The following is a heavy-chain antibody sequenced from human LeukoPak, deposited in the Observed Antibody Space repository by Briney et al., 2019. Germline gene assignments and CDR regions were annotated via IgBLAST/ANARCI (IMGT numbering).Heavy chain of an antibody. Sequence: ASVKVSCKASGYAFSRYGISWVRQAPGQGLEWMGWIFTHNGHTNYAQKHQGRVTMTTDTFTSTAYMELRSLRSDDTAVYYCARDITVTMSGQALWARGTVLTVSS. J-gene: IGHJ4*02. CDR3: ARDITVTMSGQAL. D-gene: IGHD4/OR15-4a*01. V-gene: IGHV1-18*01. CDR1: GYAFSRYG. CDR2: IFTHNGHT.